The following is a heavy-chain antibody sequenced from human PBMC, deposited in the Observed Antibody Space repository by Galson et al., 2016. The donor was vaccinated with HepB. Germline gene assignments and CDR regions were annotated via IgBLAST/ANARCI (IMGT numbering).Heavy chain of an antibody. CDR1: GFTFSSYG. D-gene: IGHD3-3*01. Sequence: SLRLSCAASGFTFSSYGIHWVRQAPGKGLEWVAVIWYDGSNKYYTDSVKGRFTISRDNSKNTLYLQMNRLRAEDTAVYYGAIDRFSTSRGPFHYWGQGTLVTVSS. V-gene: IGHV3-33*01. CDR3: AIDRFSTSRGPFHY. J-gene: IGHJ4*02. CDR2: IWYDGSNK.